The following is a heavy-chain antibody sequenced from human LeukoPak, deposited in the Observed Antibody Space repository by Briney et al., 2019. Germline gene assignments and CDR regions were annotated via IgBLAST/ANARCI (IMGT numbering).Heavy chain of an antibody. V-gene: IGHV3-23*01. CDR1: TFTFSSNA. CDR2: ISGSGGST. D-gene: IGHD1-7*01. J-gene: IGHJ4*02. Sequence: GSLRLSCAASTFTFSSNAMSWDRQAQGKVLEWVSAISGSGGSTYYAASAQGRFTISRNNSKNTLYLQMNRLRAEDTAVYYCAKFGITGTTEDYWGQGTLVTVSS. CDR3: AKFGITGTTEDY.